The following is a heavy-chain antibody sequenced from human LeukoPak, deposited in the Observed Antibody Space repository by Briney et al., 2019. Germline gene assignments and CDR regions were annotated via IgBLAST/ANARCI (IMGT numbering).Heavy chain of an antibody. CDR2: ITAGNGNT. V-gene: IGHV1-3*01. CDR1: GYTFTSYA. J-gene: IGHJ4*02. D-gene: IGHD3-3*01. CDR3: ARGYDFWSGYYRLGY. Sequence: ASVKVSCKASGYTFTSYAMHWVRQAPGQRLEWMGWITAGNGNTKYSQKFQDRVTITRDTSASTAYMELSSLRSEDTAVYYCARGYDFWSGYYRLGYWGQGTLVTVSS.